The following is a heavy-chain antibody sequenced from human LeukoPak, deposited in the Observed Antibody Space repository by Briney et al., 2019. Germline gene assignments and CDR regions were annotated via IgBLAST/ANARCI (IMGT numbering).Heavy chain of an antibody. D-gene: IGHD6-19*01. CDR2: INSDGSST. V-gene: IGHV3-74*01. J-gene: IGHJ4*02. CDR1: GFTFSSYW. CDR3: ARVPGSGWYFP. Sequence: PGGSLRLSCAASGFTFSSYWMHWVRQAPVKGLVWVSRINSDGSSTTYADSVKGRFTISRDNAKNTLYLQMNSLRAEDTAVYYCARVPGSGWYFPWGQGTLVTVSS.